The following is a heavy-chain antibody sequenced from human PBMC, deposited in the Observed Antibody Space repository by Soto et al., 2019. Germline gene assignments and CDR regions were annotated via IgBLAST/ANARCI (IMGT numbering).Heavy chain of an antibody. CDR3: ARDPLGYGGWFDP. CDR2: IYYSGST. Sequence: QVQLQESGPGLVKPSETLSLTCTVSGGSISGYYWSWIRQPPGKGLEWIGYIYYSGSTNYNPSLKSRVTISVDTSKNQFSLKLSSVTAADTAVYYCARDPLGYGGWFDPWGQGTLVTVSS. V-gene: IGHV4-59*01. CDR1: GGSISGYY. J-gene: IGHJ5*02. D-gene: IGHD5-12*01.